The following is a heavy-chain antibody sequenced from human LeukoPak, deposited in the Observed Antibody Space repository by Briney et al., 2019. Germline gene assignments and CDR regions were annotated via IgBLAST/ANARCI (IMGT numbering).Heavy chain of an antibody. D-gene: IGHD3-22*01. Sequence: PGGSLRLSCAPSGFTFSNYWMYWVREAPGKGLEGGSVIYSGGSTYYADSVKGRFTISRDNSKNTLYLQMNSLRAEDTAVYYCARTVTYYYDSGGYDYWGQGTLVTVSS. CDR3: ARTVTYYYDSGGYDY. CDR1: GFTFSNYW. J-gene: IGHJ4*02. V-gene: IGHV3-66*02. CDR2: IYSGGST.